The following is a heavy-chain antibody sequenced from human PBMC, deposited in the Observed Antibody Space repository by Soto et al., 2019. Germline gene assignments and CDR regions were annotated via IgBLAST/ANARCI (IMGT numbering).Heavy chain of an antibody. V-gene: IGHV1-18*04. J-gene: IGHJ4*02. D-gene: IGHD6-13*01. Sequence: QVQLVQSGAEVKKPGASVKVSCKASGYTFNSHGISWVRQAPGHGLEWMGWISAYNGNTNYAQRLKGRVIMTTDTSTSTAYMDLRSLSSDVTAVYYCAGGVSTTWYEPTDYWGQGTLVTVSS. CDR1: GYTFNSHG. CDR3: AGGVSTTWYEPTDY. CDR2: ISAYNGNT.